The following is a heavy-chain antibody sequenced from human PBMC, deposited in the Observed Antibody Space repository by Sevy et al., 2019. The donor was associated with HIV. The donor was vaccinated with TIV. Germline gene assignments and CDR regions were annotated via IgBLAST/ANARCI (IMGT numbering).Heavy chain of an antibody. CDR1: GFNFSNYG. CDR3: ARDLVTRNRDPNCGH. J-gene: IGHJ4*02. V-gene: IGHV3-33*01. Sequence: GGSLRLSYAASGFNFSNYGMHWVRQAPGKGLEWVAVIWYDASNKYYADSVKGRFTISRDNSKNTLYLQMSSLRVEDTAIYYCARDLVTRNRDPNCGHWGQGTQVTVSS. D-gene: IGHD2-21*01. CDR2: IWYDASNK.